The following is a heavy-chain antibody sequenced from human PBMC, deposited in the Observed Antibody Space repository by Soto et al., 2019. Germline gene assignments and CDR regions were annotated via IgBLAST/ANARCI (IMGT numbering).Heavy chain of an antibody. Sequence: SETLSLTCTVSGASLNNYYWSWARQPAGKGLEWVGRIYTSGSTNYNPSLESRVTMSVDTSKNQFSLKLSSVTAADTAVYYCARQSVTYYDILTGFDYWGQGTLVTVSS. J-gene: IGHJ4*02. CDR2: IYTSGST. CDR3: ARQSVTYYDILTGFDY. D-gene: IGHD3-9*01. V-gene: IGHV4-4*07. CDR1: GASLNNYY.